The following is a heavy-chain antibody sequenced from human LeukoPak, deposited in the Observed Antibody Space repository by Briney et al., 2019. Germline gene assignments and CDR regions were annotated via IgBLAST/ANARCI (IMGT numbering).Heavy chain of an antibody. CDR1: GGSFSGYY. D-gene: IGHD3-10*01. CDR2: INHSGST. J-gene: IGHJ4*02. CDR3: ARGSLWFGEDY. V-gene: IGHV4-34*01. Sequence: SETLSLTCAVYGGSFSGYYWSWIRQPPGKGLEWIGEINHSGSTNYNPSLKSRVTVSVDTSKNQFSLKLSSVTAADTAVYYCARGSLWFGEDYWGQGTLVTVSS.